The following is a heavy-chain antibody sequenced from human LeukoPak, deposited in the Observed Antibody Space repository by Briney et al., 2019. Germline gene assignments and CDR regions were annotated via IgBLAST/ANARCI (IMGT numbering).Heavy chain of an antibody. Sequence: GGSLTLSCAASGFTLSSYGMHWVRQAPGKGLEGVAVIWYDGSNKYYAGTVKGRFSISRDNSKNTRYLQMNSLRAEDTAVYYCARDLYSSSWYGAFDIWGQGTMVTVSS. J-gene: IGHJ3*02. CDR1: GFTLSSYG. D-gene: IGHD6-13*01. CDR2: IWYDGSNK. CDR3: ARDLYSSSWYGAFDI. V-gene: IGHV3-33*01.